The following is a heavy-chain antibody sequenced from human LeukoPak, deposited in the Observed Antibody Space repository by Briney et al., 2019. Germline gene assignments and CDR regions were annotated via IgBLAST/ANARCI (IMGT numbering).Heavy chain of an antibody. V-gene: IGHV3-13*01. Sequence: GGSLRLSCAASGFTFSSYDMHWVRHATGKGLEWVSAIGTAGDTYYPGSVKGRFTISRENAKNSLYLQMNSLRAGDTAVYYCARGSLAAGYYFDYWGQGTLVTVSS. CDR2: IGTAGDT. CDR3: ARGSLAAGYYFDY. CDR1: GFTFSSYD. J-gene: IGHJ4*02. D-gene: IGHD3-16*02.